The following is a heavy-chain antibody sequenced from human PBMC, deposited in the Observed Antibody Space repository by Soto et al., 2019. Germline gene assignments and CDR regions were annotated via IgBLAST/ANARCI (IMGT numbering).Heavy chain of an antibody. V-gene: IGHV1-18*01. CDR1: GYTFTSYG. CDR2: ISAYNGNT. D-gene: IGHD3-22*01. Sequence: ASVKVSCKASGYTFTSYGISWVRQAPGQGLEWMGWISAYNGNTNYAQKLQGRVTMTTDTSTSTAYMGLRSLRSDDTAVYYCARGRYYYDSSGYSTQSDYWGQGTLVTVSS. CDR3: ARGRYYYDSSGYSTQSDY. J-gene: IGHJ4*02.